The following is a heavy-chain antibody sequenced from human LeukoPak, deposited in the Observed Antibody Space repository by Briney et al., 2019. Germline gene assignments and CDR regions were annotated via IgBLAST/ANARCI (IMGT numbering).Heavy chain of an antibody. Sequence: GGSLRRSCAASGFTFSRYAMHWVRQAPGKGLEWVAVISYVGGIKNNAASVKGRFPISRDNSKNTLYLQMNSLRAEDTAVYYCARLWGYSGYDYDYWGQGTLVTVSS. CDR2: ISYVGGIK. J-gene: IGHJ4*02. CDR1: GFTFSRYA. D-gene: IGHD5-12*01. V-gene: IGHV3-30*07. CDR3: ARLWGYSGYDYDY.